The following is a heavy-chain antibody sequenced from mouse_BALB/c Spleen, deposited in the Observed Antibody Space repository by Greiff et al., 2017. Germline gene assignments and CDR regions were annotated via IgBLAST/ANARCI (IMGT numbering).Heavy chain of an antibody. CDR2: ISYDGSN. CDR1: GYSITSGYY. V-gene: IGHV3-6*02. D-gene: IGHD2-4*01. J-gene: IGHJ3*01. Sequence: VQLQQSGPGLVKPSQSLSLTCSVTGYSITSGYYWNWIRQFPGNKLEWMGYISYDGSNNYNPSLKNRISITRDTSKNQFFLKLNSVTTEDTATYYCARGYYDYVAYWGQGTLVTVSA. CDR3: ARGYYDYVAY.